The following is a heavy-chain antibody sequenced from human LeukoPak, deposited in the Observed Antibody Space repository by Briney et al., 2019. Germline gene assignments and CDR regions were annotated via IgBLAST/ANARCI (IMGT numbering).Heavy chain of an antibody. CDR1: GYTFTSYD. CDR2: MNPNRGNT. CDR3: ARASGSGRNWFDP. D-gene: IGHD3-10*01. Sequence: ASVKVSCKASGYTFTSYDINWVRQATGQGLEWMGWMNPNRGNTGYAQKFQGRVTMTRNTSISTAYMELSSLGSEDTAVYYCARASGSGRNWFDPWGQGTLVTVSS. V-gene: IGHV1-8*01. J-gene: IGHJ5*02.